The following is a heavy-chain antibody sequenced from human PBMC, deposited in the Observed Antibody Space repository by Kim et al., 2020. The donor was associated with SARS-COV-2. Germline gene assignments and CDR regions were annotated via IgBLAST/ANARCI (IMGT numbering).Heavy chain of an antibody. V-gene: IGHV3-74*01. D-gene: IGHD2-15*01. Sequence: GGSLRLSCAASGFTFSNYWMHWVRQAPGKGLMWVSRLNTDGTTTDYADSVKGRFTISRDNAKNTLYLQMNGLRAEDAAVYYCTRGGHGPCSGDSCYSGEYWDEGTLVTVSS. CDR1: GFTFSNYW. J-gene: IGHJ4*02. CDR2: LNTDGTTT. CDR3: TRGGHGPCSGDSCYSGEY.